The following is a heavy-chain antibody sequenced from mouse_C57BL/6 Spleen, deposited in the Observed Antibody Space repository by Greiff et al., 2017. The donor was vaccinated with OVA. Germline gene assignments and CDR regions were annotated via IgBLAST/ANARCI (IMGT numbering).Heavy chain of an antibody. CDR3: ARCYYGKGYAMDY. D-gene: IGHD1-2*01. J-gene: IGHJ4*01. V-gene: IGHV5-17*01. CDR2: ISSGSSTI. Sequence: EVKLEESGGGLVKPGGSLKLSCAASGFTFSDYGMHWVRQAPEKGLEWVAYISSGSSTIYYADTVKGRFTISRDNAKNTLFLQMTSLRSEDTAMYYCARCYYGKGYAMDYWGQGTSVTVSS. CDR1: GFTFSDYG.